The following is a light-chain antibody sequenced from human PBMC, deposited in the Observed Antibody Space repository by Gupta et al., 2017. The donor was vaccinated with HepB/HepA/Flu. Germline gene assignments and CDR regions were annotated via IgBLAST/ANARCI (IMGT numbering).Light chain of an antibody. Sequence: QSVVTQAPSVSGTPGQGVTISCSGGKSNIGSNAVNWYRRLPGTAPKLVIYSNNQRPSGVPDRFSGSKSGTSASLAISGLQSEDEADYYCASWDDSLNGVVFGGGTELTVL. CDR3: ASWDDSLNGVV. J-gene: IGLJ2*01. V-gene: IGLV1-44*01. CDR1: KSNIGSNA. CDR2: SNN.